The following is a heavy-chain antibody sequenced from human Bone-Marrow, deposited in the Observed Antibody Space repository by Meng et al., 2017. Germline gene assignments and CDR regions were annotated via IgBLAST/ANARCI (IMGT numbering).Heavy chain of an antibody. D-gene: IGHD2-21*01. CDR3: ARDENISLGKLFGDY. CDR1: GYTFTAYY. CDR2: INPDTGDT. Sequence: ASVKVSCKPSGYTFTAYYIHWVRQAPGQGLEWMGHINPDTGDTLYAQKFQGRVSMTGDTSISTAYVELRGLRSDDTDVYYCARDENISLGKLFGDYWGQGTLVTVSS. V-gene: IGHV1-2*05. J-gene: IGHJ4*02.